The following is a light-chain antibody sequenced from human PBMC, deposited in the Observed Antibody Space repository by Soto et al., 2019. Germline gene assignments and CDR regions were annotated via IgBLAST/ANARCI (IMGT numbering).Light chain of an antibody. CDR1: SSDVGGYNY. Sequence: QSALTQPRSVSGSPGQSVTISCTGASSDVGGYNYVSWYQQHPGKAPQLMIYDVSKRPSGVPDRFSGSKSGNTASLTISGLQAEDEADYYCGSYAGSYTLVFGGGTKHTAL. V-gene: IGLV2-11*01. CDR3: GSYAGSYTLV. J-gene: IGLJ2*01. CDR2: DVS.